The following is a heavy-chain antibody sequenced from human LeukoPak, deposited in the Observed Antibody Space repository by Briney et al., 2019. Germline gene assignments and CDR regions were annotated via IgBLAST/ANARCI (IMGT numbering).Heavy chain of an antibody. D-gene: IGHD4-11*01. CDR3: AKGPNDSSNYLFDY. J-gene: IGHJ4*02. CDR2: IVGSGVDT. CDR1: GFTFSRHA. V-gene: IGHV3-23*01. Sequence: PGGSLRLSCAASGFTFSRHAMSWVRRAPGKGLEWVSVIVGSGVDTYYADSVKGRFTISRDNSKNTLYVQMNSPGAEDTAVYYCAKGPNDSSNYLFDYWGQGTLVTVSS.